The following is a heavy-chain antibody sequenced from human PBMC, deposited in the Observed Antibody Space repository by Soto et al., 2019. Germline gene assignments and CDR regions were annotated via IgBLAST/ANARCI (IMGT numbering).Heavy chain of an antibody. J-gene: IGHJ4*02. V-gene: IGHV3-15*01. CDR2: IKSKTDGGTT. CDR3: TTEYIESLRFDY. D-gene: IGHD2-15*01. Sequence: PGGSLRLPCQASEFPSRTAWMSWVRRAPGKGLEWVGRIKSKTDGGTTDYAAPVKGRFTISRDDSKNTLYLQMNSLKTEDTAVYYCTTEYIESLRFDYLGQGTLVTVSS. CDR1: EFPSRTAW.